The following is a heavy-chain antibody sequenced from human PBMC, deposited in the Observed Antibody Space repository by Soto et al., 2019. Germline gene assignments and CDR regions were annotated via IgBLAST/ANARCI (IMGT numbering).Heavy chain of an antibody. CDR2: ISTDKGKT. Sequence: QVQLVQSGPEVKKPGASVKVSCKTSGYTFTSYGISWVRQAPGQGLEWMGWISTDKGKTNYAQKFQGIVTMTTDTSTSTAYMELRSLRSDDTAVYYCATRSPAFDYWGQGTLLTVSS. CDR1: GYTFTSYG. CDR3: ATRSPAFDY. V-gene: IGHV1-18*01. J-gene: IGHJ4*02.